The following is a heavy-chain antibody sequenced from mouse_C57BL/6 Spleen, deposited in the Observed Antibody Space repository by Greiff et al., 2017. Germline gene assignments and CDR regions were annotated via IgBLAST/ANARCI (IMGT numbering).Heavy chain of an antibody. Sequence: QVQLKESGAELVRPGASVTLSCKASGYTFTDYEMHWVKQTPVHGLEWIGAIDPETGGTAYNQKFKGKAILTADKSSSTAYMELRSLTSEDSAVYYCTRWVPDYWGQGTTLTVSS. CDR2: IDPETGGT. CDR1: GYTFTDYE. V-gene: IGHV1-15*01. CDR3: TRWVPDY. J-gene: IGHJ2*01. D-gene: IGHD2-14*01.